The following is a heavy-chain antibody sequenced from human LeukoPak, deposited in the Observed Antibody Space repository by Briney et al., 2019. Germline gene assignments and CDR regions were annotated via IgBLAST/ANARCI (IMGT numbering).Heavy chain of an antibody. Sequence: GGSLRLSCAASGFTFSSYWMNWVRQAPGKGLEWVANINGDGRDKYFVGSVRGRFTISRDNADNALYLQMNSLRGDDTALYYCARGVDSAIDWWGQGTLVTVSS. D-gene: IGHD3-9*01. V-gene: IGHV3-7*01. CDR2: INGDGRDK. CDR1: GFTFSSYW. CDR3: ARGVDSAIDW. J-gene: IGHJ4*02.